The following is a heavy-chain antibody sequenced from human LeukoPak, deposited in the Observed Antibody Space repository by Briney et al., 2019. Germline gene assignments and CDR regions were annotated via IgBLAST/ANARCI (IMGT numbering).Heavy chain of an antibody. CDR3: ARDGGSGYADY. Sequence: GGSLRLSCAASGFTFSSYSMNWVRQAPGKGLEWVSSISSSSYIYYADSVKGRFTISRDNAKNSLYLQMNSLRAEDTAVYYCARDGGSGYADYWGQGTLVTVSS. D-gene: IGHD3-22*01. V-gene: IGHV3-21*01. CDR2: ISSSSYI. CDR1: GFTFSSYS. J-gene: IGHJ4*02.